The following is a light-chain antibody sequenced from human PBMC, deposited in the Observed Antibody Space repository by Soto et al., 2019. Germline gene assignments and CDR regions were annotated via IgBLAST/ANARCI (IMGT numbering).Light chain of an antibody. J-gene: IGKJ1*01. CDR3: QQYGSSGP. Sequence: EIVLTQSPGTLSLSPGERATLSCRASQSVSNNYLAWYQQKPGQAPRLLIYGASNRATGIPDRFSGSWAGTYFPLTISRLEPEGFAVYYCQQYGSSGPFGQGTKAEIK. CDR2: GAS. CDR1: QSVSNNY. V-gene: IGKV3-20*01.